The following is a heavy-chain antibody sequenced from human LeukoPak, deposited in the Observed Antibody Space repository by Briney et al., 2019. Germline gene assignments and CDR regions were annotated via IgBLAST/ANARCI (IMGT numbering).Heavy chain of an antibody. J-gene: IGHJ4*02. CDR1: GFTVTYTY. Sequence: GSLRLSCAASGFTVTYTYMSWVRQTPGKGLEWVSSISSSSSYIYYADSVKGRFTISRDNAKNSPYLQMNSLRAEDTAVYYCARDGVWFGELFPLGYWGQGTLVTVSS. D-gene: IGHD3-10*01. CDR2: ISSSSSYI. V-gene: IGHV3-21*01. CDR3: ARDGVWFGELFPLGY.